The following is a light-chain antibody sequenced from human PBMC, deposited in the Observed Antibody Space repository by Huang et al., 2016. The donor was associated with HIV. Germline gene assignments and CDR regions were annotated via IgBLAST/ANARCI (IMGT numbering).Light chain of an antibody. V-gene: IGKV1-17*03. Sequence: DIQMTQSPSAMSASVGDRVTITCRTNQDLFNYLVWFQPEPGKAPKLLSYAVSSLQSGVASRFSGSGSGTEFTLTLNNLQPEEFATYYCLQHKAFHLPTFGQGTQVE. J-gene: IGKJ1*01. CDR3: LQHKAFHLPT. CDR2: AVS. CDR1: QDLFNY.